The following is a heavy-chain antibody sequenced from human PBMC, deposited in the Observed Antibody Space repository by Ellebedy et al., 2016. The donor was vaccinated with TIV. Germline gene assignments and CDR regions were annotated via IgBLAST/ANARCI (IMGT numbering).Heavy chain of an antibody. D-gene: IGHD3-22*01. CDR2: ISDVGTI. V-gene: IGHV3-23*01. Sequence: GESLKISCAASGFTFSNYALSWVRQAPGRGLEWVSTISDVGTINYADSVKGRFTISRDNSKNTVFLQMNSLRADDTAVYYCAKLGHHYDSSGYYEMGAFDIWGQGTMVTVSS. CDR1: GFTFSNYA. J-gene: IGHJ3*02. CDR3: AKLGHHYDSSGYYEMGAFDI.